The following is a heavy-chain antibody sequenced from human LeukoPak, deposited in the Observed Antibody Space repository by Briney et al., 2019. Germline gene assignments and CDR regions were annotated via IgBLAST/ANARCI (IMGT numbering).Heavy chain of an antibody. CDR1: GGSISSFY. J-gene: IGHJ3*02. D-gene: IGHD6-6*01. V-gene: IGHV4-4*07. Sequence: PSETLSLTCTVSGGSISSFYWSWIRQPAGKGLEWIGRIYTSGSTDYNPSLKSRVTMSVDTSKNQFSLKLSSVTAADTAVYYCARAPIAARPPDAFDIWGQGTMVTVSS. CDR3: ARAPIAARPPDAFDI. CDR2: IYTSGST.